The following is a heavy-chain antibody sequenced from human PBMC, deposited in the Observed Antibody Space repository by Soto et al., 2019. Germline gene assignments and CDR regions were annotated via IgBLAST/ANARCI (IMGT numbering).Heavy chain of an antibody. D-gene: IGHD1-1*01. CDR1: GFTFSSYW. CDR2: INSDGSST. V-gene: IGHV3-74*01. Sequence: GGSLRLSCAASGFTFSSYWMHWVRQAPGKGLVWVSRINSDGSSTSYADSVKGRFTISRDNAKNTLYLQMNSLRAEDTAVYYCAREGTQFVYYYGMDVWGQGTTVTVSS. CDR3: AREGTQFVYYYGMDV. J-gene: IGHJ6*02.